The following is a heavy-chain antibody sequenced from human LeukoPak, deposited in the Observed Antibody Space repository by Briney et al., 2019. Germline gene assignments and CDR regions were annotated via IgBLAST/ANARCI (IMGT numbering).Heavy chain of an antibody. V-gene: IGHV1-69*05. CDR2: IIPIFGTA. CDR3: ARGPTLTYDSSGYSFDY. J-gene: IGHJ4*02. D-gene: IGHD3-22*01. CDR1: GGTFSSYA. Sequence: GSSVKVSCKASGGTFSSYAISWVRQAPGQGLEWMGRIIPIFGTANYAQKFQGRVTITTDESTSTAYMELSSLRSEDTAVYYCARGPTLTYDSSGYSFDYWGQGTLVTVSS.